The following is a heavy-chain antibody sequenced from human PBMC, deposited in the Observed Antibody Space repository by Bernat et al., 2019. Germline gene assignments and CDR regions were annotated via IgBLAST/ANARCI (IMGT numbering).Heavy chain of an antibody. D-gene: IGHD2-15*01. J-gene: IGHJ6*02. CDR3: ASRMEAHYYYGMDV. CDR1: GGSISSYY. Sequence: QVQLQESGPGLVKPSETLSLTCTVSGGSISSYYWSWIRQPPGKGLEWIGYIYYSGSTNYNPSLKSRFTISVDTSKNQFSLKLSSVTAADTAVYYCASRMEAHYYYGMDVWGQGTTVTVSS. CDR2: IYYSGST. V-gene: IGHV4-59*01.